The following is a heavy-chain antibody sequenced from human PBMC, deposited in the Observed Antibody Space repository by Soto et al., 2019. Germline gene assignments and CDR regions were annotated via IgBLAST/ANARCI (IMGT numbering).Heavy chain of an antibody. Sequence: PGGSLRLSCNASGFTVSSSYMSWVRQAPGMGLEWVAVIESGGTAHYADSVKGRFTISRDNPNNIIYLQLHTLRAEDTAVYYCAKDLGPLKLLNYVFYGLDVWGKGTMVTVSS. CDR3: AKDLGPLKLLNYVFYGLDV. J-gene: IGHJ6*04. CDR1: GFTVSSSY. CDR2: IESGGTA. D-gene: IGHD1-7*01. V-gene: IGHV3-53*01.